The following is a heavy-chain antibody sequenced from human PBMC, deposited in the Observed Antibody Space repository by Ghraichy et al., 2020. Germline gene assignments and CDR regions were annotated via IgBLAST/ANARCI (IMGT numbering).Heavy chain of an antibody. CDR1: GGSISSGGYY. Sequence: SETLSLTCTVSGGSISSGGYYWSWIRQHPGKGLEWIGYIYYSGSTYYNPSLKSRVTISVDTSKNQFSLKLSSVTAADTAVYYCARDSVLGLDVVVPAAATYYYYGMDVWGQGTTVTVSS. J-gene: IGHJ6*02. CDR2: IYYSGST. D-gene: IGHD2-2*01. V-gene: IGHV4-31*03. CDR3: ARDSVLGLDVVVPAAATYYYYGMDV.